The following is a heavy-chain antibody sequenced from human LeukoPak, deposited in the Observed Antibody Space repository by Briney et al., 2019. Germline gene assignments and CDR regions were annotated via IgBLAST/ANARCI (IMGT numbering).Heavy chain of an antibody. CDR3: ATAPPYDSSGYYLGYYFDY. J-gene: IGHJ4*02. CDR2: MNPNSGNT. Sequence: GASVSVSYTPSGYTFTTYDINWVRQAPGQGVEGMGWMNPNSGNTGFAQKFQGGVTITRNTSISTACMELSSLRSEDTAVYYCATAPPYDSSGYYLGYYFDYWGQGTLVTVSP. V-gene: IGHV1-8*03. CDR1: GYTFTTYD. D-gene: IGHD3-22*01.